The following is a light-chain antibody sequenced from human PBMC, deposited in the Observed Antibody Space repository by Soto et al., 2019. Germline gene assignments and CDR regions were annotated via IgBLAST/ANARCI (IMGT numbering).Light chain of an antibody. CDR1: QSVSRSY. CDR3: QQYSRSPLT. Sequence: VLAQSPGTLSLSPGERATLSCRASQSVSRSYIAWYQQRPGQAPRLLIYGASRRATGIPDRFSGGGSETDFTLTISRLEPEDFAVYYCQQYSRSPLTFGQGTKVEIK. V-gene: IGKV3-20*01. CDR2: GAS. J-gene: IGKJ1*01.